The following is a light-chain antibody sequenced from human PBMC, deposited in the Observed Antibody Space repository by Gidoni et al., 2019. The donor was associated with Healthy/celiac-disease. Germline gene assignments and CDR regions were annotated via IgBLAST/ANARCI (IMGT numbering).Light chain of an antibody. CDR1: QSVSSN. V-gene: IGKV3-15*01. J-gene: IGKJ1*01. CDR3: QQYNNWPRRT. Sequence: IVLTQSPATLSVSPGERATLSCRDSQSVSSNLAWYQQKPGQAPRLLIDGASTRATGIPARCSGSGSGTEFTLTISSLQSEDFAVYYCQQYNNWPRRTFGQGTKVEIK. CDR2: GAS.